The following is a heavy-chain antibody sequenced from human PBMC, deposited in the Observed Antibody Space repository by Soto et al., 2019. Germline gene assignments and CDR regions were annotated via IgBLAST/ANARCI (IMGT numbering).Heavy chain of an antibody. D-gene: IGHD1-26*01. CDR3: ARQASYSDFDS. V-gene: IGHV4-4*07. CDR2: IFISGKS. Sequence: PSETLSLTCAVSGVSVSDFFSAWIRQPAGKGLEWLGRIFISGKSNYNPSVESRVLMSVDTTKNQVSLLLRSLTAADTDVYYCARQASYSDFDSWGQGFPVTVSS. CDR1: GVSVSDFF. J-gene: IGHJ4*02.